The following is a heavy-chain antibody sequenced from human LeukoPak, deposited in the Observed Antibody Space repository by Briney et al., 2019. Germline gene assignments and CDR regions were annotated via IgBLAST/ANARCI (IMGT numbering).Heavy chain of an antibody. CDR1: GFTFSNYW. CDR3: AGDLIGTSVV. CDR2: VNQDGSDK. Sequence: PGGSLRISCSASGFTFSNYWMSWVRQAPGKGLEWVANVNQDGSDKHYVDSVRGRFTISRDNAKNSLHLQMNSLRVDDTAVYYCAGDLIGTSVVWGQGTMVTVSS. D-gene: IGHD3-9*01. J-gene: IGHJ3*01. V-gene: IGHV3-7*05.